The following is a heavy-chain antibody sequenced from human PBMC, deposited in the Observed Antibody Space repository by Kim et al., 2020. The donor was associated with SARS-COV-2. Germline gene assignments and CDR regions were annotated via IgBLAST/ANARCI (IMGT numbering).Heavy chain of an antibody. J-gene: IGHJ5*01. Sequence: GGSLRLSCAASGFTFDDYGMSWVRQAPGKGLEWVSGINWNGGSTGYADSVKGRFTISRDNAKNSLYLLMNSLRAEDTALYHCARVMGYCSSTSCYYWFDPWGQGTLVTVSS. CDR1: GFTFDDYG. CDR2: INWNGGST. D-gene: IGHD2-2*01. V-gene: IGHV3-20*01. CDR3: ARVMGYCSSTSCYYWFDP.